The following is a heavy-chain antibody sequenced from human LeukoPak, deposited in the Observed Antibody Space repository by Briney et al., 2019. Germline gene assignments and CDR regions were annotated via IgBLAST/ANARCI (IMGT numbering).Heavy chain of an antibody. J-gene: IGHJ4*02. CDR2: ISSSNITI. V-gene: IGHV3-48*04. CDR1: GFTFRSYS. D-gene: IGHD1-26*01. CDR3: ARERGSFVDY. Sequence: PGGSLRLSCAASGFTFRSYSMNWVRQAPGKGLEWVSYISSSNITIYYADSVKGRFTISRDNAKNSLYLQMNSLRAEDTAVYYCARERGSFVDYWGQGTLVTVSS.